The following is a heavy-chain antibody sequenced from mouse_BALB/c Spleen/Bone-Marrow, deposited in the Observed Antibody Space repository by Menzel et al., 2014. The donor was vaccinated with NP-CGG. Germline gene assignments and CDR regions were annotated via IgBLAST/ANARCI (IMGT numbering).Heavy chain of an antibody. CDR3: ARGYYGYAWFAY. D-gene: IGHD2-2*01. Sequence: VQLQESGPGLVAPSQSLSITRTVSEFSLTSYGIHWVRQPPGKGLEWLGVIWAGGSTNFNSALMSRLSISKDNSKSQVSLKMNSLQTDDTAIYYCARGYYGYAWFAYWGQGTLVTVSA. V-gene: IGHV2-9*02. J-gene: IGHJ3*01. CDR1: EFSLTSYG. CDR2: IWAGGST.